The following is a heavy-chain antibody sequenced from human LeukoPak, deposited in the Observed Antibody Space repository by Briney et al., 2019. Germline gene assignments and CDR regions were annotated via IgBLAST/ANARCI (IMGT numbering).Heavy chain of an antibody. Sequence: PSETLSLTCAVYGGSFSGYYWSWIRQPPGKGLEWMGEINNSGSTNYNPPLKSRVTISVDTSKKQFSLKRSSVTAADTAVYDCAREAYYYDSSGYYYFPYYYYMDVWGKGTTVTVSS. V-gene: IGHV4-34*01. CDR2: INNSGST. CDR1: GGSFSGYY. CDR3: AREAYYYDSSGYYYFPYYYYMDV. J-gene: IGHJ6*03. D-gene: IGHD3-22*01.